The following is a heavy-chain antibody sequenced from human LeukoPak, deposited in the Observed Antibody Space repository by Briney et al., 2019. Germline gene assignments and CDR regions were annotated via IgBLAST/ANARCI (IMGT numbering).Heavy chain of an antibody. CDR2: IMPLFGTA. J-gene: IGHJ5*02. D-gene: IGHD4-17*01. V-gene: IGHV1-69*05. CDR3: ARDVHGDYGSGWFDP. Sequence: ASVKVSCKTSGGTFNSCAISWVRQAPGQGLEWLGGIMPLFGTAGYAQKFQGRVTITKDESTRTVNLELTSLTSDDTAVYYCARDVHGDYGSGWFDPWGQGTLVSVSS. CDR1: GGTFNSCA.